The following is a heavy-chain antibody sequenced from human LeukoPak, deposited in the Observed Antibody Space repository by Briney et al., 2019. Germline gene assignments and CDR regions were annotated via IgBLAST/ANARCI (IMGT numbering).Heavy chain of an antibody. V-gene: IGHV3-23*01. J-gene: IGHJ4*02. CDR2: ISGTGGSS. D-gene: IGHD1-26*01. CDR3: AKVRVGATIFDY. CDR1: GFTFSSYA. Sequence: GGSLRLSCAASGFTFSSYAMGWVRQAPGKGLEWVSAISGTGGSSYYSDSVKVRFTISRDNSKNTLYLQMNSLRAEDTAVYYCAKVRVGATIFDYWGQGTLVTVSS.